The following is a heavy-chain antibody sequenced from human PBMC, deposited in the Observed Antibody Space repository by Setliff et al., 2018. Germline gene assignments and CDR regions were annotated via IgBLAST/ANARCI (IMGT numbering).Heavy chain of an antibody. CDR3: ASIDWGENFYNTDV. J-gene: IGHJ6*03. CDR1: GFNFSINDMTYG. D-gene: IGHD7-27*01. Sequence: GGSLRLSCAASGFNFSINDMTYGMSWVRQAPGKGLQWVSGISGNSGSTYYAASVKGRFTVSKDNSKNTLYLQMNSLRAEDTAVYFCASIDWGENFYNTDVWGKGTTVTVSS. V-gene: IGHV3-23*01. CDR2: ISGNSGST.